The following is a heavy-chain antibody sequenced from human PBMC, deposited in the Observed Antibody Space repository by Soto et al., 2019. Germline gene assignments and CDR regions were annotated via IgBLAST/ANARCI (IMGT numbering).Heavy chain of an antibody. Sequence: GGSLRLSCAASGFTFSSYWMHWVRQAPGKGLVWVSRINSDGSSTSYADSVKGRFTISRDNAKNTLYLQMNSLRAEDTAVYYCARGPFDYGDSGYYYYMDVWGKGTTVTVSS. V-gene: IGHV3-74*01. CDR3: ARGPFDYGDSGYYYYMDV. CDR1: GFTFSSYW. J-gene: IGHJ6*03. CDR2: INSDGSST. D-gene: IGHD4-17*01.